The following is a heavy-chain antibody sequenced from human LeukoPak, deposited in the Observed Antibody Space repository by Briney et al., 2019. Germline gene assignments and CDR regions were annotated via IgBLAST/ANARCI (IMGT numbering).Heavy chain of an antibody. Sequence: ASETLSLTCTVSGGSISSSSYYWGWIRQPPGMGLEWIGSIYYSGSTYYNPSLKSRVTISVDTSKNQFSLKLSSVTAADTAVYYCARGEDDSSGYYHGPNRYYFDYWGQGTLVTVSS. J-gene: IGHJ4*02. CDR2: IYYSGST. CDR1: GGSISSSSYY. V-gene: IGHV4-39*01. D-gene: IGHD3-22*01. CDR3: ARGEDDSSGYYHGPNRYYFDY.